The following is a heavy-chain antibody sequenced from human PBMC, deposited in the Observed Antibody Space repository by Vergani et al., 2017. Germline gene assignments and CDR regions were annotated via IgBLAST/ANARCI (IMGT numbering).Heavy chain of an antibody. CDR3: AKPCRGWGIDY. CDR2: IEFYGSNQ. CDR1: GFTLSNHD. J-gene: IGHJ4*02. Sequence: QVQLVESGGGVVQRGGSLRLSCATSGFTLSNHDMQWIRQGPGKGLEFVAYIEFYGSNQYYADSVTGRFTLSRDFYKNTLDLQMDNLRTDDTATYYCAKPCRGWGIDYWCQGTKVIVSS. V-gene: IGHV3-30*02. D-gene: IGHD3-16*01.